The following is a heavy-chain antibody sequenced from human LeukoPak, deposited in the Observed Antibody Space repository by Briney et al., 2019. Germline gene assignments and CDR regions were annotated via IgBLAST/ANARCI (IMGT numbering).Heavy chain of an antibody. Sequence: PGGSLRLSCAASGFSFSRYGMHWVRQAPGKGLEWVSFIRYDGNNKNYADSVKGRFTISRDNSKNTLHLQLNSLRTEDTAVYYCARARMDYYYYGMDVWGQGTTVTVSS. J-gene: IGHJ6*02. CDR1: GFSFSRYG. CDR2: IRYDGNNK. V-gene: IGHV3-30*02. CDR3: ARARMDYYYYGMDV. D-gene: IGHD5-24*01.